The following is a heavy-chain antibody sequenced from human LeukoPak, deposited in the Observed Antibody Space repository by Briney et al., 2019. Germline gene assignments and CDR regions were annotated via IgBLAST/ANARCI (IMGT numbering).Heavy chain of an antibody. V-gene: IGHV1-2*02. CDR3: ARTKRFGIFGVVTHYYYYGMDV. CDR2: INPNSGGT. Sequence: ASVKVSRKASVYTFTGYYMHWVRQPPAQGREGMGWINPNSGGTNYAQKFQGRVTMTRDTSISTAYMELSRLRSDDTAVYYCARTKRFGIFGVVTHYYYYGMDVWGQGTTVTVSS. CDR1: VYTFTGYY. D-gene: IGHD3-3*01. J-gene: IGHJ6*02.